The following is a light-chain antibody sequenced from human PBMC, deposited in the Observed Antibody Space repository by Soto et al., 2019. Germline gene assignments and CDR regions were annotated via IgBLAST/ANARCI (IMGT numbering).Light chain of an antibody. Sequence: EMVMTQPPATLSVSPGERATLSCRASQSVSSKLAWYQQKPGQAPRLLIYDASKRATGIPARFSGRGSGTDFTLTISSLEPEDFAVYYCQQRSDWPLTFGGGTKVDIK. CDR2: DAS. J-gene: IGKJ4*01. CDR1: QSVSSK. CDR3: QQRSDWPLT. V-gene: IGKV3-11*01.